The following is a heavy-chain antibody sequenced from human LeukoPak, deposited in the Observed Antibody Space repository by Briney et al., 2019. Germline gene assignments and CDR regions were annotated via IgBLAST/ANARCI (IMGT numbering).Heavy chain of an antibody. CDR2: INSDGNST. Sequence: GGSLRLSCAASGFTFSRYWIHWVRQAPGKGLVWVSRINSDGNSTSYADSVKGRFTISRDNAKNTLYLQMNSLRAEDTAVYYCARGSMIVVGIHDYWGQGTLVTVSS. V-gene: IGHV3-74*01. CDR3: ARGSMIVVGIHDY. D-gene: IGHD3-22*01. CDR1: GFTFSRYW. J-gene: IGHJ4*02.